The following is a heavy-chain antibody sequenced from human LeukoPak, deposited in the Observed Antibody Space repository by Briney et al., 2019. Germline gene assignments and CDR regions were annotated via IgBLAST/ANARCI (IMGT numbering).Heavy chain of an antibody. CDR3: AREAYDSTWSGFDP. D-gene: IGHD6-13*01. J-gene: IGHJ5*02. Sequence: GGSLRLSCAASGFTFSSYSMNWVRQAPGKGLVWVSRINTDGSSAYYADSVKGRYTISRDNTKNTLYLQMDSLRAEDTAVYYCAREAYDSTWSGFDPWGQGTLVTVSS. CDR2: INTDGSSA. CDR1: GFTFSSYS. V-gene: IGHV3-74*01.